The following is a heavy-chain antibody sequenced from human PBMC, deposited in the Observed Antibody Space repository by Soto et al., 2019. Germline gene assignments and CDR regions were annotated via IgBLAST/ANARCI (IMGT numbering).Heavy chain of an antibody. J-gene: IGHJ3*02. CDR1: GYSFTSHY. Sequence: QVQVVQSGAEVKKPGASVKVSCKASGYSFTSHYMHWVRQAPGQGLEWMGIINPSSGSTSYAQKFQGRVTMTRDTSTSTVYMELSSLRSEDTAVYYCARGGPEMATITCAFDIWGQGTMVTVSS. CDR3: ARGGPEMATITCAFDI. CDR2: INPSSGST. V-gene: IGHV1-46*01. D-gene: IGHD5-12*01.